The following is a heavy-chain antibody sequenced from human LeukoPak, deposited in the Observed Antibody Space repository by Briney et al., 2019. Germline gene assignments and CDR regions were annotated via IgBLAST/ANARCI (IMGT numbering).Heavy chain of an antibody. CDR2: ISRNGGST. CDR1: GFTFSSFA. Sequence: GGSLRLSCSASGFTFSSFAMHWVRQAPGKGLEYVAAISRNGGSTYYADSVKGRFTISRDYSKNTLYLQMSSLRAEDTAVYLCVKDLRSDFMGVLSRYLSYWGQGTLVTVSS. J-gene: IGHJ4*02. CDR3: VKDLRSDFMGVLSRYLSY. D-gene: IGHD2/OR15-2a*01. V-gene: IGHV3-64D*09.